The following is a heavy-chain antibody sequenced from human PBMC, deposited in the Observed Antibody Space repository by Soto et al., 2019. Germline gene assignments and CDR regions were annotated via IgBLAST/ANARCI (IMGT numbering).Heavy chain of an antibody. CDR2: ISAYNGNT. V-gene: IGHV1-18*04. CDR1: GYTFTRYG. Sequence: ASVKVSCKASGYTFTRYGISWVRQAPGQGLEWMGWISAYNGNTNYAQKLQGRVTMTTDTSTSTAYMELRSLRSDDTAVYYCARAERGYSYGERVFDYWGQGTLVTVSS. CDR3: ARAERGYSYGERVFDY. J-gene: IGHJ4*02. D-gene: IGHD5-18*01.